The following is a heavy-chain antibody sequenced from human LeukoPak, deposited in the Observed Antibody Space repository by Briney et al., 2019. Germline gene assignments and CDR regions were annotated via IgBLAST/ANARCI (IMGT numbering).Heavy chain of an antibody. Sequence: PSETLSLTCTVSGDSLSSYYWTWIRQPPGKALEWIGYIFYSGSTNYNPSLKSRVTISLDTSGNQFSLKLSSVTAADTAVYYCASGYCGGACQLGGVDMWGQGTMVTVSS. CDR3: ASGYCGGACQLGGVDM. CDR1: GDSLSSYY. V-gene: IGHV4-59*01. CDR2: IFYSGST. J-gene: IGHJ3*02. D-gene: IGHD2-21*02.